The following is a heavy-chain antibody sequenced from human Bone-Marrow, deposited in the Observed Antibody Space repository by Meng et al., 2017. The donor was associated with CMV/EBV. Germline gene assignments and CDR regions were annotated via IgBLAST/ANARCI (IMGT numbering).Heavy chain of an antibody. Sequence: GGSLRLSCAASGFTFNTYGMHWVRQAPGKELEWVGFIRFDGTDKHYADSVKGRFTISKDNSKSTLYLQMNSLRVEDTAVYYCARDPGGLCTNGVCYTYVMDVCGQGTTVTVSS. CDR2: IRFDGTDK. CDR3: ARDPGGLCTNGVCYTYVMDV. D-gene: IGHD2-8*01. V-gene: IGHV3-30*02. J-gene: IGHJ6*02. CDR1: GFTFNTYG.